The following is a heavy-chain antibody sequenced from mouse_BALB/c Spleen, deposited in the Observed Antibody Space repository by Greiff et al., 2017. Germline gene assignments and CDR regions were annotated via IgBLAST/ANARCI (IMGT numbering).Heavy chain of an antibody. D-gene: IGHD2-3*01. CDR3: ARDGPYYAMDY. Sequence: EVKLQESGPGLVKPSQSLSLTCTVTGYSITSDYAWNWIRQFPGNKLEWMGYISYSGSTSYNPSLKSRISITRDTSKNQFFLQLNSVTTEDTATYYCARDGPYYAMDYWGQGTSVTVSS. J-gene: IGHJ4*01. CDR1: GYSITSDYA. V-gene: IGHV3-2*02. CDR2: ISYSGST.